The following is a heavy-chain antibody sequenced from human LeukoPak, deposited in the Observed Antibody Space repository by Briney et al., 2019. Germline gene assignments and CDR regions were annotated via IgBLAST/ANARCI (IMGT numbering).Heavy chain of an antibody. CDR2: INSDGSST. CDR1: GFTFSSYW. V-gene: IGHV3-74*01. CDR3: AREVAVAGTLSDAFDI. D-gene: IGHD6-19*01. J-gene: IGHJ3*02. Sequence: GGSLRLSCAASGFTFSSYWMHWVRQAPGKGLVWVSRINSDGSSTSYADSVKGRFTISRDNAKNTLYLQMNSLRAEDTAVYYCAREVAVAGTLSDAFDIWGQGTMVTVSS.